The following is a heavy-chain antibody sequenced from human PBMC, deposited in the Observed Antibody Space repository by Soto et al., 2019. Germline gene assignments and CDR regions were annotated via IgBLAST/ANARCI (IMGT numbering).Heavy chain of an antibody. V-gene: IGHV3-23*01. Sequence: EGSLRLSCEASGFIFSDHAMSWVRQAPGKGLEWVSAISGNGIATYYADSVKGRFTISRDNSKNRLYLQMNRLRADDTAVYYCAGEAISMVRGTNNWFNPWGPGTPVTVSS. CDR2: ISGNGIAT. CDR1: GFIFSDHA. J-gene: IGHJ5*02. CDR3: AGEAISMVRGTNNWFNP. D-gene: IGHD3-10*01.